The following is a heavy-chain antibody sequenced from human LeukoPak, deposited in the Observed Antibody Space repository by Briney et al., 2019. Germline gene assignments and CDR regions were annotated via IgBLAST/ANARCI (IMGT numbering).Heavy chain of an antibody. J-gene: IGHJ4*02. CDR2: IFHSGTT. Sequence: NTSETLSLTCAVYGASFSGYYWSWIRQSPGKGLEWIGEIFHSGTTNYNPSLKSRVTMSVDTSKNHFSLKLSPVTAADTAVYYCARHARVAAHTNHLDYWGQGTLVTVSS. D-gene: IGHD6-6*01. CDR1: GASFSGYY. CDR3: ARHARVAAHTNHLDY. V-gene: IGHV4-34*12.